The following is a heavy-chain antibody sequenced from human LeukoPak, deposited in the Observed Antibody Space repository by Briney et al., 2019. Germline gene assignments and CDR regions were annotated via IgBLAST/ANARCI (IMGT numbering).Heavy chain of an antibody. Sequence: GGSLRLSCAASGFTFSRYGMHWVRQAPGKGLEWVAFIRYDGSNKYYADSVKGRFTISRDNSKNTLYLQMNSLRAEDTAVYYCANSVVGASSFDYWGQGTLVTVSS. D-gene: IGHD2-15*01. CDR2: IRYDGSNK. CDR3: ANSVVGASSFDY. CDR1: GFTFSRYG. J-gene: IGHJ4*02. V-gene: IGHV3-30*02.